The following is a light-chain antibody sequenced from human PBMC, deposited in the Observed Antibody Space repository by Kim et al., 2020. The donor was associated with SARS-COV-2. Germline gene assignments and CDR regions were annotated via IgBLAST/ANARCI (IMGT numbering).Light chain of an antibody. CDR2: RAS. J-gene: IGKJ2*01. Sequence: SVSPGERATLACSASQSVSDKLNWYQQKPGQAPRLLIYRASARAAGVPAGFSGSGSGTDFTLTISSLQSEDSAVYYCQQHNDWPYTFGQGTKLEI. CDR3: QQHNDWPYT. V-gene: IGKV3-15*01. CDR1: QSVSDK.